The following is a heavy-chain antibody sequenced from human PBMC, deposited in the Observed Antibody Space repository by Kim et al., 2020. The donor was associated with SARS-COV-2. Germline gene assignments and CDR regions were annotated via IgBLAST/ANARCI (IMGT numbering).Heavy chain of an antibody. V-gene: IGHV1-8*01. CDR2: MNPNSGNT. CDR1: GYTFTSYD. J-gene: IGHJ6*02. Sequence: ASVKVSCKASGYTFTSYDINWVRQATGQGLEWMGWMNPNSGNTGYAQKFQGRVTMTRNTSISTAYMELSSLRSEDTAVYYCARVEDGGKYYYGSGSYYSPQDYGMDVWGQGTTVTVSS. D-gene: IGHD3-10*01. CDR3: ARVEDGGKYYYGSGSYYSPQDYGMDV.